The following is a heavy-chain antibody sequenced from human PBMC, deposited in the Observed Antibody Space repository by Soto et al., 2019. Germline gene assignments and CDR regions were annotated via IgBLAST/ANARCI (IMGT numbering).Heavy chain of an antibody. Sequence: QVQLQESGPGLVKPSQTLSLTCTVSGGSISSGDYYWSWIRQPPGKGLEWIGYIYYSGSTYYNPSLKSRVTISVDTSKHPFALKLSSVTAADTAVYYCARERRGYCSGGSCYSSLYYFDYWGQGTLVTVSS. V-gene: IGHV4-30-4*01. D-gene: IGHD2-15*01. J-gene: IGHJ4*02. CDR2: IYYSGST. CDR3: ARERRGYCSGGSCYSSLYYFDY. CDR1: GGSISSGDYY.